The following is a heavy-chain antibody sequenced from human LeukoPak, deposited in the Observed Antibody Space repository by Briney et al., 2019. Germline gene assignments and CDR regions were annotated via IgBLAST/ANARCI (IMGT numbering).Heavy chain of an antibody. D-gene: IGHD6-13*01. V-gene: IGHV4-59*11. CDR3: ASRPAGSTWYGVFDY. J-gene: IGHJ4*02. CDR1: GGPIDRHN. CDR2: VFYPGST. Sequence: KPSETLSLTCTVSGGPIDRHNWSWIRKPPGKGLEWIGYVFYPGSTNYNPSLKSRVTMSLDTSRDQFSLRLTSVTAADTAIYYCASRPAGSTWYGVFDYWSRGTLVTVSS.